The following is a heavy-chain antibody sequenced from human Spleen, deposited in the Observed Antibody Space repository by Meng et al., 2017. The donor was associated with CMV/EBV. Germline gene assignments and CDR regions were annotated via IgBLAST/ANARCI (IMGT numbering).Heavy chain of an antibody. V-gene: IGHV4-59*01. CDR3: AKKYDFWWFDP. CDR2: VYSTTGYT. CDR1: GDSMRSSY. D-gene: IGHD3-3*01. J-gene: IGHJ5*02. Sequence: SVTLSLTCTVSGDSMRSSYWTWIRQPPGKGLEWIGYVYSTTGYTAYNPSLKSRVTMPIDTSKKQFSLKLRSLTAADTAVYYCAKKYDFWWFDPWGRGTLVTVSS.